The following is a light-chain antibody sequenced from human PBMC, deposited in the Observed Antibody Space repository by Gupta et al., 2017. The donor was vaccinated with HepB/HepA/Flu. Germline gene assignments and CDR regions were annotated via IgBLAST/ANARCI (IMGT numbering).Light chain of an antibody. CDR1: QGISSY. CDR2: AAS. CDR3: DQGDSSPLT. J-gene: IGKJ4*01. Sequence: DIQLTQSPSFLSASVGDRVTITFLASQGISSYLAWYQQKPGKAPKLLIYAASPLPSGVLSRFSGSSSVTALSLTVLSLQPEDFATYCFDQGDSSPLTSGRGTMVEIK. V-gene: IGKV1-9*01.